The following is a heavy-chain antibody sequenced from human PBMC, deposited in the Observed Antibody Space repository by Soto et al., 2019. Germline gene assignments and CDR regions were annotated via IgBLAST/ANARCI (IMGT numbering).Heavy chain of an antibody. CDR1: GGSFSGYY. J-gene: IGHJ4*02. CDR2: INHSRST. V-gene: IGHV4-34*01. Sequence: SENLSLTCAVYGGSFSGYYWSWIRQPPGKGLEWIGEINHSRSTNYNPPLKSRDTISEDTSKNQYSLKQSSVTAADTAFYYCARERGIQLWLRYFDYWGQGTLVTVS. CDR3: ARERGIQLWLRYFDY. D-gene: IGHD5-18*01.